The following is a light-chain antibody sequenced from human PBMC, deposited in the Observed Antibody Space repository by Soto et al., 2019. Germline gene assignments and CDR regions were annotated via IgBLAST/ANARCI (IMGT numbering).Light chain of an antibody. Sequence: LTQPASAAGSPGQAITIIGTGTTSDIGGYNYVSWYQQHPGKAPKLMIYDVTRRPSGVSNRFSGSKSGNTASLTISGLQAEDEADYYCSSDISSSAPYVFGTGTKVTVL. V-gene: IGLV2-14*01. CDR3: SSDISSSAPYV. J-gene: IGLJ1*01. CDR1: TSDIGGYNY. CDR2: DVT.